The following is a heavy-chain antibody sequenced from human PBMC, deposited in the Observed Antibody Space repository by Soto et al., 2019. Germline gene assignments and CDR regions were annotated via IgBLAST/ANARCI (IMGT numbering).Heavy chain of an antibody. CDR2: IYYSGST. J-gene: IGHJ6*02. D-gene: IGHD3-9*01. CDR1: GGSISSSSYY. V-gene: IGHV4-39*01. Sequence: LLQASETLSLTCTVSGGSISSSSYYWGWIRQPPGKGLEWIGSIYYSGSTYYNPSLKSRVTISVDTSKNQFSLKLSSVTAADTAVYYCASTYDILTGPHPDVWGQGTTVTVSS. CDR3: ASTYDILTGPHPDV.